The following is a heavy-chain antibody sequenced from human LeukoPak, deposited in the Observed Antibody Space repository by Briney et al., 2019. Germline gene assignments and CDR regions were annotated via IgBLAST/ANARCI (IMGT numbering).Heavy chain of an antibody. CDR2: INHSGST. D-gene: IGHD5-12*01. V-gene: IGHV4-34*01. CDR3: ARGRPPSGYDFSY. CDR1: GGSFSGYY. J-gene: IGHJ4*02. Sequence: LSETLSLTCAVYGGSFSGYYWSWIRQPPGKGLEWIGEINHSGSTNYNPSLKSRVTISVDTSKNQFSLKLSSVTAADTAVYHCARGRPPSGYDFSYWGQGTLVTVSS.